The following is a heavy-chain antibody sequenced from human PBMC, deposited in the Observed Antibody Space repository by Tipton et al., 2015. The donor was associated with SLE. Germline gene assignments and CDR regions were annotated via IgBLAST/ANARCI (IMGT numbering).Heavy chain of an antibody. Sequence: TLSLTCTVSGESISSGDYYWTWIRQPAGKGLEWIGRIHTSGSTIYNPSLKSRVTISVDPSENQFSLKLTSVAASDTAVYYCASGGYYGSGSYYGGWFDLWGQGTLVTVSS. CDR3: ASGGYYGSGSYYGGWFDL. V-gene: IGHV4-61*02. J-gene: IGHJ5*02. CDR2: IHTSGST. CDR1: GESISSGDYY. D-gene: IGHD3-10*01.